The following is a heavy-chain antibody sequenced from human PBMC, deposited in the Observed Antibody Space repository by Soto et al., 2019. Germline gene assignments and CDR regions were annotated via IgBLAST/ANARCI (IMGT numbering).Heavy chain of an antibody. J-gene: IGHJ6*02. D-gene: IGHD2-2*01. CDR1: GFTFSNSW. CDR3: AREVVVVPAAYSYYYGMDV. CDR2: IKPGESEK. Sequence: GGSMRLSCAASGFTFSNSWMSWVRPAPGKGLEWVADIKPGESEKYYVDSVKGRFTISRDNAKNSLYLQMNSLRAEDTAVYYCAREVVVVPAAYSYYYGMDVWGQGTTVTVSS. V-gene: IGHV3-7*03.